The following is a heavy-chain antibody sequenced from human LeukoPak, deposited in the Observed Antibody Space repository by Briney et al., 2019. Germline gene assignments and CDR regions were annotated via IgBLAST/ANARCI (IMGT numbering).Heavy chain of an antibody. Sequence: GGSLRLSCAASGFSVSSNYLSWVRQAPGKGLEWVSVLYGTGKTYYAHSVKSRFTISRDNSKNTFYLQMNSLRAEDTAVYYCARENCGGGYCYDPYFFAYWGQGTLVTVYS. J-gene: IGHJ4*02. D-gene: IGHD2-15*01. CDR3: ARENCGGGYCYDPYFFAY. CDR2: LYGTGKT. CDR1: GFSVSSNY. V-gene: IGHV3-66*01.